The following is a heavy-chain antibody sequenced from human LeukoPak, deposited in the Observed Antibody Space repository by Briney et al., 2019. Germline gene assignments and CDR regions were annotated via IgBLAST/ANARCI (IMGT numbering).Heavy chain of an antibody. CDR3: ARGSHTVTTN. D-gene: IGHD4-17*01. J-gene: IGHJ4*02. CDR2: VNLQGST. Sequence: PSETLSLTCGVSGGSIANTNYWTWVRQPPGKGLEWIGEVNLQGSTNYNPSLMGRVAISVDTSENHISLQLTSVTAADTAVYYCARGSHTVTTNWGQGTLVTVSS. CDR1: GGSIANTNY. V-gene: IGHV4-4*02.